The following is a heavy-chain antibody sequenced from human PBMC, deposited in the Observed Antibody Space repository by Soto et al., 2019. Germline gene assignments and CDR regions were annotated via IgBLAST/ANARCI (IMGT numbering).Heavy chain of an antibody. V-gene: IGHV1-46*01. CDR2: LNPSSGNT. CDR1: GYTFTSYY. CDR3: ARARDYNYGMDV. Sequence: GASVKVSCKASGYTFTSYYIHWVRQAPGQGLEWMGILNPSSGNTGYAQKFQGRVTMTRDASTTTVYMELSSLRSEDTAVYYCARARDYNYGMDVWGQGTTVTVSS. J-gene: IGHJ6*02.